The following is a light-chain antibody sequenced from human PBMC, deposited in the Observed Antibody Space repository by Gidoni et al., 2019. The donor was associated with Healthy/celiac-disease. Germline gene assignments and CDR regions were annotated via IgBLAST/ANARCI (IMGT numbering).Light chain of an antibody. CDR2: DAS. J-gene: IGKJ3*01. Sequence: EIVLTQSPATLSLSPGERATLSCRASQSVSSYLAWYQQKPCQAPRLLIYDASNRATGIPARFSGSGSGTDFTRTSSSLEPEYFAVYYCQQRSNWPRTFGPGTKVDIK. CDR1: QSVSSY. V-gene: IGKV3-11*01. CDR3: QQRSNWPRT.